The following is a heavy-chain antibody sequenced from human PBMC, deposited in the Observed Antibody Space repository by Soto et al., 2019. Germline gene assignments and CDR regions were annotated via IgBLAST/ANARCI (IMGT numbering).Heavy chain of an antibody. CDR1: GGSFSGYY. CDR3: ARGINFGSGSYYPNAAYYFDY. CDR2: INHSGST. V-gene: IGHV4-34*01. Sequence: SETLPLTCAVYGGSFSGYYWSWIRQPPGKGLEWIGEINHSGSTNYNPSLKSRVTISVDTSKNQFSLKLSSVTAADTAVYYCARGINFGSGSYYPNAAYYFDYWGQGTLVTVSS. J-gene: IGHJ4*02. D-gene: IGHD3-10*01.